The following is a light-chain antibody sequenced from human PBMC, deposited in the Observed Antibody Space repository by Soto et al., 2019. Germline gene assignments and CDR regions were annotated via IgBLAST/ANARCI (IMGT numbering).Light chain of an antibody. CDR1: QTINNR. V-gene: IGKV1-39*01. CDR3: QQYHITPLS. J-gene: IGKJ3*01. Sequence: DIQMTQSPSSLSASVGDRVTITCRASQTINNRLNWYQQRPGKAPKLLIYDASTLQSGVPSRFSGGGSGTDFTLTIISLQPEDFATYYCQQYHITPLSFGRGTRVD. CDR2: DAS.